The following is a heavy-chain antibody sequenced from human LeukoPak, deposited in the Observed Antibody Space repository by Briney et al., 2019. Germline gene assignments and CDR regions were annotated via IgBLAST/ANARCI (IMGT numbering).Heavy chain of an antibody. J-gene: IGHJ4*02. Sequence: SETLSLTCTVSGGSIRSYYWSWIRQPPGKGLEWIGYIYYSGSTNYNPSLKSRVTISVDTSKNQFSLKLNSVTAADTAVYYCVREVQVYGSGSYSDYWGQGILVTVSS. CDR3: VREVQVYGSGSYSDY. V-gene: IGHV4-59*01. D-gene: IGHD3-10*01. CDR2: IYYSGST. CDR1: GGSIRSYY.